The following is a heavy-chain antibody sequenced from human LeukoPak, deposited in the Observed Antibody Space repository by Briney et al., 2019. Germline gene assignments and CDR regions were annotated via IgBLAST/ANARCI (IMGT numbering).Heavy chain of an antibody. J-gene: IGHJ4*02. Sequence: GGSLRLSCAASGFTFRTSWMHWVRQAPGKGLEWVSGISGSGGYTYYADSVKGRVTISRDNSKNTLYLQMNSLRAEDTAVYYCAKGGSSWSEIDYWGQGTLVTVSS. D-gene: IGHD6-13*01. CDR2: ISGSGGYT. CDR3: AKGGSSWSEIDY. CDR1: GFTFRTSW. V-gene: IGHV3-23*01.